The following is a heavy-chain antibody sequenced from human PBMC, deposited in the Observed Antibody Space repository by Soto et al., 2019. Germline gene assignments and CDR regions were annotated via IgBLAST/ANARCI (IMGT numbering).Heavy chain of an antibody. V-gene: IGHV4-30-4*01. Sequence: LSLTCTVSGGSISSGDYYWSWIRQPPGKGLEWIGYIYYSGSTYYNPSLKSRVTISVDTPKNQFSLKLSSVTAADTAVYYCARVRGYSGYDVDYWGQGTLVTVSS. CDR3: ARVRGYSGYDVDY. D-gene: IGHD5-12*01. J-gene: IGHJ4*02. CDR1: GGSISSGDYY. CDR2: IYYSGST.